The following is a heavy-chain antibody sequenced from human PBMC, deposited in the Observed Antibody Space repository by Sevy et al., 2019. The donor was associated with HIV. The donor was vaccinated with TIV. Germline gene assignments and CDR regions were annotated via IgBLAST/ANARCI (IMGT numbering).Heavy chain of an antibody. D-gene: IGHD2-2*01. CDR1: GYTLTELS. V-gene: IGHV1-24*01. CDR2: FDPEDGET. Sequence: ASVKVSCKVSGYTLTELSMHWVRQAPGKGLEWMGGFDPEDGETIYAQKFQGRVTMTEDTSTDTAYMELSSLRSEDTAVYYCATTNCRSTSCYRFGGMDVRGQGTTVTVSS. J-gene: IGHJ6*02. CDR3: ATTNCRSTSCYRFGGMDV.